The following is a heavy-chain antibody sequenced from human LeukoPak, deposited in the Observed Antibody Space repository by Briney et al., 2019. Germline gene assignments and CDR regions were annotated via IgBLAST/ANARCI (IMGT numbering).Heavy chain of an antibody. Sequence: GRSLRLSCAASGFTFSRYGMHWVRQAPGKGLEWVAVIWYDGSNKYYADSVKGRFTISRDNSKNTLYLQMNSLRSEDTAIYYCARERRAAENWFDPWGQGALVTVSS. CDR3: ARERRAAENWFDP. CDR1: GFTFSRYG. CDR2: IWYDGSNK. V-gene: IGHV3-33*01. J-gene: IGHJ5*02.